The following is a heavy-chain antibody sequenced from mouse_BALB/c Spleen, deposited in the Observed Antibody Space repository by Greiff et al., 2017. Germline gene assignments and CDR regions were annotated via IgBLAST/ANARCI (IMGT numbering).Heavy chain of an antibody. J-gene: IGHJ2*01. D-gene: IGHD1-1*01. CDR1: GDSITSGY. Sequence: EVHLVESGPSLVKPSQTLSLTCSVTGDSITSGYWNWIRKFPGNKLEYMGYISYSGSTYYNPSLKSRISITRDTSKNQYYLQLNSVTTEDTATYYCARKATVVGDYFDYWGQGTTLTVSS. CDR3: ARKATVVGDYFDY. CDR2: ISYSGST. V-gene: IGHV3-8*02.